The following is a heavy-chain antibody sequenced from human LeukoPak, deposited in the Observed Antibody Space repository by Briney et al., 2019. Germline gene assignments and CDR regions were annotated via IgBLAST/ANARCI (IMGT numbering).Heavy chain of an antibody. V-gene: IGHV4-34*01. CDR1: GGSFSGYY. J-gene: IGHJ4*02. CDR3: ARVHISGYYYAVRYYFDY. Sequence: SETLSLTCAVYGGSFSGYYWSWIRQPPGKGLEWIGEINHSGSTNYNPSLKSRVTISVVTSKNQFSLKLSSVTAADTAVYYCARVHISGYYYAVRYYFDYWGQGTLVTVSS. CDR2: INHSGST. D-gene: IGHD3-22*01.